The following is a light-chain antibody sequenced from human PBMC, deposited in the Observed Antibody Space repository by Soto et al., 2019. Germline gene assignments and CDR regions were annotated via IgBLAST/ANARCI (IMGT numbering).Light chain of an antibody. CDR3: QQYHRSPRT. Sequence: EIVLTQSPGTLSLSPGERATLSCRASQSVSSSYLAWYQQKPGQAPRLLIYGASSRATGIPDRFSGSGSGTAFTLTISRLEPEDFAVYYCQQYHRSPRTFGQGTRLEIK. CDR1: QSVSSSY. CDR2: GAS. J-gene: IGKJ5*01. V-gene: IGKV3-20*01.